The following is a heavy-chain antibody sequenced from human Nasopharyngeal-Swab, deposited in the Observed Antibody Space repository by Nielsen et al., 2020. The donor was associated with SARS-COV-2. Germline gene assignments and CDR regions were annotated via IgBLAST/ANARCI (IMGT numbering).Heavy chain of an antibody. J-gene: IGHJ4*02. V-gene: IGHV3-64D*06. CDR3: AKDSSGYEFDS. CDR1: GFTFSNYA. Sequence: GESLKISCSASGFTFSNYAMHWVRQAPGKGLEYVSAISSTGGNTYYTDSVKGRFTIPRDNSKNTLYLQMGSLRVEDTAVYYCAKDSSGYEFDSWGQGTLVTVSS. D-gene: IGHD3-22*01. CDR2: ISSTGGNT.